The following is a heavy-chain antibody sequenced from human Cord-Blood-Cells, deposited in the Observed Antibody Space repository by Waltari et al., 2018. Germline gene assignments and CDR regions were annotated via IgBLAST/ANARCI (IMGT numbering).Heavy chain of an antibody. CDR2: IYSGGST. CDR3: ARDRNWNYAFDI. V-gene: IGHV3-53*01. J-gene: IGHJ3*02. CDR1: GVTVTSNS. Sequence: VLLVGSGGGLVEPVGSLRQHGAASGVTVTSNSIIGVRQAPGKGLEWVSVIYSGGSTYYADSVKGRFTISRDNSKNTLYLQMNSLRAEDTAVYYCARDRNWNYAFDIWGQGTMVTVSS. D-gene: IGHD1-7*01.